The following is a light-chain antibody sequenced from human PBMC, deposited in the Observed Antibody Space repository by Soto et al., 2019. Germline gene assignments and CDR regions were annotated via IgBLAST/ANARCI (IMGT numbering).Light chain of an antibody. CDR1: QNLLHSKGYNY. CDR3: MQALQTPYT. V-gene: IGKV2-28*01. Sequence: DIVMTQSPLSLPDTPGEPASISCRSSQNLLHSKGYNYLVWYLQKPGQSPHLLIYLASNRASGVPDRFSGGGSGTDFTLKISRVEAEDVGVYYCMQALQTPYTFGQGTKLEIK. J-gene: IGKJ2*01. CDR2: LAS.